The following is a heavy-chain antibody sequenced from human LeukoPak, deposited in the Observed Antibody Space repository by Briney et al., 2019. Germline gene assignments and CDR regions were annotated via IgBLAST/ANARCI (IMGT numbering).Heavy chain of an antibody. D-gene: IGHD3-10*01. V-gene: IGHV3-7*01. CDR2: IKQDGSEK. CDR3: ARSINGLWFGL. CDR1: GFIFSSYW. J-gene: IGHJ4*02. Sequence: GGSLRLSCAASGFIFSSYWMSWVRQAPGKGLEWVANIKQDGSEKYYVDSVKGRFTISRDNAKNSLYLQMNSLRAEDTAVYYCARSINGLWFGLWGQGTLVTVSS.